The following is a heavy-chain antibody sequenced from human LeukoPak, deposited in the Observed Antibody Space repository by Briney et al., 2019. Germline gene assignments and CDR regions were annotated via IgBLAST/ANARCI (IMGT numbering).Heavy chain of an antibody. CDR3: ARDHIAVAGNAAFDI. CDR1: GYSFTSYG. J-gene: IGHJ3*02. CDR2: ISAYNGNT. D-gene: IGHD6-19*01. V-gene: IGHV1-18*01. Sequence: ASVKVSCKASGYSFTSYGISWVRQAPGQGLEWMGWISAYNGNTNYAQKLQGRVTMTTDTSTSTAYMELRSLRSDDTAVYYCARDHIAVAGNAAFDIWGQGTMVTVSS.